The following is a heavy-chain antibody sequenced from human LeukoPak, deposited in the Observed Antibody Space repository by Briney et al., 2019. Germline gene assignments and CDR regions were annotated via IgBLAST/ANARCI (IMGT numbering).Heavy chain of an antibody. Sequence: PGGSLRLSCAASGFTFSSDAMSWVRQAPGKGLEWVSAISGSGGSTYYADSVKGRFTISRDNSKNTLYLQMNSLRAEDTAVYYCAKSMNTAMVTSSGYWGQGTLVTVSS. J-gene: IGHJ4*02. CDR3: AKSMNTAMVTSSGY. CDR1: GFTFSSDA. CDR2: ISGSGGST. V-gene: IGHV3-23*01. D-gene: IGHD5-18*01.